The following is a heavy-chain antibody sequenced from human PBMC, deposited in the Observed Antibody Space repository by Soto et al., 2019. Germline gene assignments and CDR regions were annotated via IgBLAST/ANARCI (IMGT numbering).Heavy chain of an antibody. Sequence: GGSLRLSCAASGFTLSSYAMNWVRQARGKGLEWVSHISGSGDSTHYADSVKGRFTISRDNSKNTLHLQMNSLRTEDTAIYYCANTLTYYDLLTAAYWGQGTLVTVSS. D-gene: IGHD3-9*01. CDR2: ISGSGDST. CDR1: GFTLSSYA. V-gene: IGHV3-23*01. J-gene: IGHJ4*02. CDR3: ANTLTYYDLLTAAY.